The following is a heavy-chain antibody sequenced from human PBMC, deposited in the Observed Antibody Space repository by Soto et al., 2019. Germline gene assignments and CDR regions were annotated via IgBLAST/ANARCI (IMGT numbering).Heavy chain of an antibody. CDR3: ARLYGSCIRHRCHGHYAMDV. Sequence: SETLSLTCSVPSDSVSSSSYTWGGVLQPPGHSPGWLGSIYSSGSTYYKPSLKGRVTVSDDTSKNPFSLNVTSVTAADTAVYYCARLYGSCIRHRCHGHYAMDVWGLGTTVTVSS. J-gene: IGHJ6*02. CDR2: IYSSGST. D-gene: IGHD2-15*01. CDR1: SDSVSSSSYT. V-gene: IGHV4-39*01.